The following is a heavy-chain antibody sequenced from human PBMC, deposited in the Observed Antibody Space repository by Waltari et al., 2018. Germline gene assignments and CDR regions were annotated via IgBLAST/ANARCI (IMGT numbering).Heavy chain of an antibody. CDR1: GFTFSNEW. J-gene: IGHJ6*02. CDR2: IKPDGSGK. V-gene: IGHV3-7*03. CDR3: SRRLDA. Sequence: EVQLVESGGGLVQPGGSLRLSCAASGFTFSNEWMDWVRQAPGKGLEWVANIKPDGSGKYSVDSVKGRFTISRDNAKNSVYLQMNSLRVEDTAVYYCSRRLDAWGQGTTVTVSS.